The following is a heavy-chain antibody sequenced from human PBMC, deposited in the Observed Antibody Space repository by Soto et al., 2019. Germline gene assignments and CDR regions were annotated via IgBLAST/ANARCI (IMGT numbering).Heavy chain of an antibody. Sequence: GESLKISCAASGFTFSSYWMHWVRQAPGKGLVWVSRINSDGSSTSYADSVKGRFTISRDNAKNTLYLQMNSLRAEDTAVYYCARDGSHWYFDLWGRGTLVTVSS. V-gene: IGHV3-74*01. CDR2: INSDGSST. J-gene: IGHJ2*01. CDR3: ARDGSHWYFDL. CDR1: GFTFSSYW.